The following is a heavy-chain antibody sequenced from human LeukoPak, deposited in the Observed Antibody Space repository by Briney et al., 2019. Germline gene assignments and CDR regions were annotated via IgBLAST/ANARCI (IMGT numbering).Heavy chain of an antibody. D-gene: IGHD6-13*01. Sequence: GGSLRLSCAASGFTFDDYTMHWVRQAPGKGLEWVSLISWDGGSTYYADSVKGRFTISRDNSKNSLYLQMNSLRTEDTAFYYCAKDIRVAAAGLDYWGQGTLVTVSS. CDR3: AKDIRVAAAGLDY. CDR2: ISWDGGST. J-gene: IGHJ4*02. CDR1: GFTFDDYT. V-gene: IGHV3-43*01.